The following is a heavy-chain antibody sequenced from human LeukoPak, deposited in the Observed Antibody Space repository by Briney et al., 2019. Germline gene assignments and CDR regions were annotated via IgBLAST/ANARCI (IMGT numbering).Heavy chain of an antibody. CDR2: IWYDGSNK. Sequence: GGSLRPSCAASGFTFCSYGMHWVRQAPGKGLEWVAVIWYDGSNKYYADSVKGRFTISRDNSKNTLYLQMNSLRAEDTAVYYCARDSDYYDSSGYYGYWGQGTLVTVSS. CDR3: ARDSDYYDSSGYYGY. V-gene: IGHV3-33*01. CDR1: GFTFCSYG. J-gene: IGHJ4*02. D-gene: IGHD3-22*01.